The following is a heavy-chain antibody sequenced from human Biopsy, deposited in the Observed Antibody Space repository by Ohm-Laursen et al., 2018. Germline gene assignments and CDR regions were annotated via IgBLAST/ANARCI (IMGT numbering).Heavy chain of an antibody. D-gene: IGHD2-8*01. CDR1: GYPFTFYE. CDR3: ARFDNGFDK. Sequence: GATVKISCKTSGYPFTFYEISWVRQATGQGLEWLGWMNPDSGNTGSAQKFHDRVTMTMNTSINTAYLELSSLRSEDTAVYYCARFDNGFDKWGQGTLVTVSS. J-gene: IGHJ4*02. CDR2: MNPDSGNT. V-gene: IGHV1-8*01.